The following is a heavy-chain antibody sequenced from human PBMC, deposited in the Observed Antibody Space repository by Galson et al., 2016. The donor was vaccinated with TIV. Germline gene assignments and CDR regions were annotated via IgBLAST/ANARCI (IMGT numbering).Heavy chain of an antibody. V-gene: IGHV4-38-2*02. D-gene: IGHD4-17*01. J-gene: IGHJ6*02. CDR1: GYSIKSGYF. Sequence: LSLTCTVSGYSIKSGYFWGWIRQPPGKGLQWLSSIYESGTTYSHPSLKSRLTTSVDTSKNQFSLKLSSVTAADTAVYYCMREGSTVTMHHYFGMDVWGQGTSVTVSS. CDR3: MREGSTVTMHHYFGMDV. CDR2: IYESGTT.